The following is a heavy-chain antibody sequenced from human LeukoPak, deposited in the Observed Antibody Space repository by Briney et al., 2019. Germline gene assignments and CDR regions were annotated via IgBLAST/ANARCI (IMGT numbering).Heavy chain of an antibody. CDR2: IGTAGDT. J-gene: IGHJ6*02. CDR3: ARGSVAGYYYYYGMDV. V-gene: IGHV3-13*01. CDR1: GFTFSSYD. Sequence: GGSLRLSCAASGFTFSSYDMHWVRQAPGKGLEWVSAIGTAGDTYYPGSVKGRFTISRENAKNSLYLQMNSLRAGDTAVYYCARGSVAGYYYYYGMDVWGQGTTVTVSS. D-gene: IGHD6-19*01.